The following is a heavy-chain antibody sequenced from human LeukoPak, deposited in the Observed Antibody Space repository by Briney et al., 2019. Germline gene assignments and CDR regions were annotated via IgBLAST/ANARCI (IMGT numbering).Heavy chain of an antibody. CDR3: ARETAYYYDSSGYYYPWFDP. J-gene: IGHJ5*02. D-gene: IGHD3-22*01. Sequence: GGPLRLSCAASGFTFSSYGMHWVRQAPGKGLEWVAVISYDGSNKYYADSVKGRFTISRDNSKNTLYLQMNSLRAEDTAVYYCARETAYYYDSSGYYYPWFDPWGQGTLVTVSS. CDR2: ISYDGSNK. CDR1: GFTFSSYG. V-gene: IGHV3-30*03.